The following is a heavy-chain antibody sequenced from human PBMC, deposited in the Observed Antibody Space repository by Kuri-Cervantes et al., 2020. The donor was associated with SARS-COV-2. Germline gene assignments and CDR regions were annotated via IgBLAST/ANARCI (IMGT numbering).Heavy chain of an antibody. CDR3: AKNPVPAAIRFDY. CDR1: GFTFSNAW. J-gene: IGHJ4*02. V-gene: IGHV3-23*01. CDR2: ISGSGGST. Sequence: GGSLRLSCAASGFTFSNAWMSWVRQAPGKGLEWVSAISGSGGSTYYADSVKGRFTISRDNSKNTLYLQMNSLRAEDTAVYYCAKNPVPAAIRFDYWGQGTLVTVSS. D-gene: IGHD2-2*01.